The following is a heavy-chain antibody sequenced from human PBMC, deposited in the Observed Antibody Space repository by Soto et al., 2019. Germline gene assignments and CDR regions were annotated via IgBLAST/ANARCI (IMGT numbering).Heavy chain of an antibody. CDR3: AKGADFWSGEDYYYYMDV. Sequence: GGSLRLSCAASGFTFDDYAMHWVRQAPGKGLEWVSGISWNSGSIGYADSVKGRFTISRDNAKNSLYLQMNSLRAEDTALYYCAKGADFWSGEDYYYYMDVWGKGTTVTVSS. CDR2: ISWNSGSI. D-gene: IGHD3-3*01. CDR1: GFTFDDYA. J-gene: IGHJ6*03. V-gene: IGHV3-9*01.